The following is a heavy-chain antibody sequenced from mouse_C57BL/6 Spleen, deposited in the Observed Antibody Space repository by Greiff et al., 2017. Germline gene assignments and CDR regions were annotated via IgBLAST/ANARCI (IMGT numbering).Heavy chain of an antibody. Sequence: EVQLQQSGPELVKPGASVKISCKASGYSFTDYNMNWVKQSTGKSLEWIGVINPNYGTTSYNQKFKGKATLTVDQSSSTVYMQLNSLTSEDSAVYFCAREGSSDYSLAYWGQGTLVTVSA. CDR2: INPNYGTT. J-gene: IGHJ3*01. D-gene: IGHD3-2*02. CDR1: GYSFTDYN. CDR3: AREGSSDYSLAY. V-gene: IGHV1-39*01.